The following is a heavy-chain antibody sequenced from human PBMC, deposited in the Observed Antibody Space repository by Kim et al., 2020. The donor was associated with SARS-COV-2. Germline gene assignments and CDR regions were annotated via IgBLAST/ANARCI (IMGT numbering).Heavy chain of an antibody. D-gene: IGHD1-26*01. V-gene: IGHV4-61*02. Sequence: SETLSLTCTVSGGSISSGSYYWSWIRQPAGKGLEWIGRIYTSGSTNYNPSLKSRVTISVDTSKNQFSLKLSSVTAADTAVYYCARENRRDGRPGGCDYWGQGTLVTVSS. CDR3: ARENRRDGRPGGCDY. J-gene: IGHJ4*02. CDR1: GGSISSGSYY. CDR2: IYTSGST.